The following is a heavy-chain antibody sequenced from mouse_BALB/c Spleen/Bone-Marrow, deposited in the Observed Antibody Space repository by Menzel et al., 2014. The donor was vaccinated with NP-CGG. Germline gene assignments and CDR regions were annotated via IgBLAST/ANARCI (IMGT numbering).Heavy chain of an antibody. J-gene: IGHJ3*01. CDR2: IDPFNGVT. CDR3: ARRVITTGPGFAY. Sequence: VQLQQSGPELMKPGASVKISCKASGYSFTSYYIHWVKQNHGKSLEWIGYIDPFNGVTIYNQKFKGKATLTADKSSSTAYMHLSSLTSEDSAVYYCARRVITTGPGFAYWGQGTRVTVSA. CDR1: GYSFTSYY. D-gene: IGHD2-4*01. V-gene: IGHV1-28*01.